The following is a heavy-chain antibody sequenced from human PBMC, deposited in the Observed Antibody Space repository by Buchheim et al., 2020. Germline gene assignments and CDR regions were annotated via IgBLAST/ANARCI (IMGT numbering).Heavy chain of an antibody. V-gene: IGHV4-39*07. J-gene: IGHJ4*02. Sequence: QLQLQESGPGLVKPSETLSLTCTVSGGSISSSSYYWGWIRQPPGKGLEWIGSIYYSGTTYYNPSLKSRVTISLDTSKTQFSLKLTSVTAADTAVYYCARTVGLPGDSDYWGQGTL. D-gene: IGHD5-12*01. CDR1: GGSISSSSYY. CDR2: IYYSGTT. CDR3: ARTVGLPGDSDY.